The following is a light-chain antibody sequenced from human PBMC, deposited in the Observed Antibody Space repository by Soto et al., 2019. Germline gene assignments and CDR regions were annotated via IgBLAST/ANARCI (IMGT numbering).Light chain of an antibody. CDR3: SSYRPGGPYV. CDR1: SSDVGGYNY. CDR2: DVS. Sequence: QSVLTQPASVSGSPGQSITISCTGTSSDVGGYNYVSWYQQHPGKAPKLMIYDVSNRPSGVSNRFSGSKSGNTASLTISGLHAEDEGDYYYSSYRPGGPYVFGTGTKV. V-gene: IGLV2-14*01. J-gene: IGLJ1*01.